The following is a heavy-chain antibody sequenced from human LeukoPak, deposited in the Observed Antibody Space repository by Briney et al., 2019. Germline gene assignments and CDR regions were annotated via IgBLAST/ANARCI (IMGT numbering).Heavy chain of an antibody. CDR2: IYWDDDK. D-gene: IGHD1-26*01. CDR1: GFSLSTSGVG. V-gene: IGHV2-5*02. CDR3: AHDTLRDYSGSYGFDP. Sequence: SGPTLVKPTQTLTLTCTFSGFSLSTSGVGVGWIRQPPGKALEWLALIYWDDDKRYSPSLKSRLTITKDTSKNQVVLTITNMDPVDTATYYCAHDTLRDYSGSYGFDPWGQGTLVTVSS. J-gene: IGHJ5*02.